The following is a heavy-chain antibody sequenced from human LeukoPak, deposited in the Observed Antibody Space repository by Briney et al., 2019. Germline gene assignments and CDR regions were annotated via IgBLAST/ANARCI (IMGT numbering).Heavy chain of an antibody. J-gene: IGHJ4*02. CDR2: ISGGGDGA. Sequence: GGSLRLSCAASGFSFSTCAMNWVRQAPGKGLEWVSTISGGGDGALYADSVKGRFTISRDNSKNTLFLQMNSLRAEDTAVYYCAKGRAKATVTAGDHWGQGTLATVSS. CDR3: AKGRAKATVTAGDH. CDR1: GFSFSTCA. V-gene: IGHV3-23*01. D-gene: IGHD4-17*01.